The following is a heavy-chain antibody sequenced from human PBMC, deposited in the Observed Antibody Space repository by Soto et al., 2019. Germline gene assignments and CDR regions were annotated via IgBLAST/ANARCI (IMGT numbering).Heavy chain of an antibody. D-gene: IGHD5-12*01. J-gene: IGHJ5*02. CDR1: GGSFSGYY. CDR2: INHSGST. V-gene: IGHV4-34*01. CDR3: ARLRPVGYVFKLANWFDP. Sequence: SETLSLTCAVYGGSFSGYYWSWIRQPPGKGLEWIGEINHSGSTNYNPSLKSRVTISVDTSKNQFSLKLSSVTAADTAVYYCARLRPVGYVFKLANWFDPWGQGTLVTVSS.